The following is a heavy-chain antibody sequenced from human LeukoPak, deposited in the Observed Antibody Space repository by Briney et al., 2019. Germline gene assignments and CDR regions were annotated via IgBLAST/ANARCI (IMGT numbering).Heavy chain of an antibody. CDR2: IDRSDSYT. V-gene: IGHV5-10-1*01. D-gene: IGHD4-23*01. J-gene: IGHJ4*02. CDR1: GYSLTSYW. Sequence: GESLRIPCKSSGYSLTSYWISWVRQMRGKGLEGMGRIDRSDSYTNDSPSIQGHVTISADKSISTAYLQWSSLKASDTAMYYCARLDYGGNSRSGWGQGTLVTVSS. CDR3: ARLDYGGNSRSG.